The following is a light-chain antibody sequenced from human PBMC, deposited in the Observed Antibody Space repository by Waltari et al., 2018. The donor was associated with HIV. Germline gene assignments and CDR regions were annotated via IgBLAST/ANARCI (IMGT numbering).Light chain of an antibody. V-gene: IGLV2-14*01. CDR3: SSYTSSSTRVV. Sequence: QSALTQPASVSGSPGQSLTISCPGTSTVVGGYTYVSWYQPHPGKSPKLMIYEVSNRPSGVSNRFSGSKSGNTASLTISGLQAEDEADYYCSSYTSSSTRVVFGGGTKLTVL. J-gene: IGLJ2*01. CDR2: EVS. CDR1: STVVGGYTY.